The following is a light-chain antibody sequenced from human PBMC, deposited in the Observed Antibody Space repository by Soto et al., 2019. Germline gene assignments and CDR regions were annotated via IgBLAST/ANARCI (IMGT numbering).Light chain of an antibody. CDR2: AAS. V-gene: IGKV1-39*01. CDR1: QNISFY. J-gene: IGKJ2*01. Sequence: DIQMTQSPSSLTASIGDRVTITCRASQNISFYLNWYQHKTGQAPKVLIYAASSLQAGVPQRFSGSGSGTDFTLSISSLQPEDFATYSYQQSYITPSTLGQGTQLEIK. CDR3: QQSYITPST.